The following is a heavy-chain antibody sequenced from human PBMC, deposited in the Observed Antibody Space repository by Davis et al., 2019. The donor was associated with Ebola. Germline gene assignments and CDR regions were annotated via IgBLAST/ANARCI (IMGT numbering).Heavy chain of an antibody. V-gene: IGHV3-23*01. J-gene: IGHJ6*02. CDR1: GFTFSSFG. CDR3: AKSSVAGTSGMDV. CDR2: MSASGGVT. D-gene: IGHD6-19*01. Sequence: PGGSLRLSCAASGFTFSSFGMSWVRQAPGKGLEWISAMSASGGVTHYADSVKGRFAISRDNSKNTLYLQMNSLRAEDTAVYYCAKSSVAGTSGMDVWGQGTTVTVSS.